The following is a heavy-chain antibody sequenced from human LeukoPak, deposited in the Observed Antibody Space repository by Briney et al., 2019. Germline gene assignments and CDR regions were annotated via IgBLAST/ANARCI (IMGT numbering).Heavy chain of an antibody. D-gene: IGHD1-7*01. J-gene: IGHJ6*03. Sequence: ASVKVSCKASGYTFTGYYMHWVRQAPGQGLEWVGWINPNGGGTNYAQKFQGRVTMTRDTSISTAYMELSRLRSGDTAVYYCASARGNYDLYYYYMDVRGKGTTVTVSS. CDR1: GYTFTGYY. CDR3: ASARGNYDLYYYYMDV. CDR2: INPNGGGT. V-gene: IGHV1-2*02.